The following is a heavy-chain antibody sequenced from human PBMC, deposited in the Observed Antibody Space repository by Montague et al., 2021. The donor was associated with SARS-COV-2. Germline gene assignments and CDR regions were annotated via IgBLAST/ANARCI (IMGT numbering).Heavy chain of an antibody. CDR1: GVSVTSGSYH. V-gene: IGHV4-61*01. J-gene: IGHJ4*02. D-gene: IGHD3-3*01. Sequence: SETLSLTCTVSGVSVTSGSYHWNWLRQPPGQGLEWIGFIYYSGSTSYNPSLKSRVTISLYTTKNQFSLNLTSVTAAATALYFCARELEIHDFLSGYYIGDWGQGTLVTVSS. CDR3: ARELEIHDFLSGYYIGD. CDR2: IYYSGST.